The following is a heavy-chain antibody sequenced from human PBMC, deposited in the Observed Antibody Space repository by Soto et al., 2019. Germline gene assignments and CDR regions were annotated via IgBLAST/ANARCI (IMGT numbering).Heavy chain of an antibody. CDR1: GFTFDDYA. CDR3: AKDISGADGYYYNMDV. V-gene: IGHV3-9*01. D-gene: IGHD6-25*01. Sequence: EVQLVESGGGLVQPGRSLRLSCAASGFTFDDYAMHWVRQAPGKGLEWVSGISWNSGSIGYADSVKGRFTISRDNAKKSLYLQMNSLRTEDTALYYCAKDISGADGYYYNMDVWGKGTTVTVSS. J-gene: IGHJ6*03. CDR2: ISWNSGSI.